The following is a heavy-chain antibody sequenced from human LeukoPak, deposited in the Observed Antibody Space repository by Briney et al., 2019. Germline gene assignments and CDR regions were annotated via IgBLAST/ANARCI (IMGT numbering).Heavy chain of an antibody. V-gene: IGHV3-7*01. D-gene: IGHD7-27*01. J-gene: IGHJ4*02. Sequence: QPGGSLRLSCAASGFTFSSYWMSWVRQAPGKGLEWVANIKQDGSEKYYVDSVKGRFTISRDNAKNSLYLQMNSLRAEDTAVYYCARVGTPSNWGPTPFDYWGQGTLVTVSS. CDR2: IKQDGSEK. CDR3: ARVGTPSNWGPTPFDY. CDR1: GFTFSSYW.